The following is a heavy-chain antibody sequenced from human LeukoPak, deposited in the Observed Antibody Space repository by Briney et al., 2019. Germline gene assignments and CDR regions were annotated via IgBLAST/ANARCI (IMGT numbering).Heavy chain of an antibody. Sequence: GASVKVSCKASGYTLTDYHMHWVRQAPGQGLEWMGWINTNSGNTNYAQQFQGRVTMTRDTSINTAYMELGSLTSDDTAVYYRARGPLLRFLDYWGQGTLVTVSS. J-gene: IGHJ4*02. CDR1: GYTLTDYH. V-gene: IGHV1-2*02. D-gene: IGHD3-3*01. CDR3: ARGPLLRFLDY. CDR2: INTNSGNT.